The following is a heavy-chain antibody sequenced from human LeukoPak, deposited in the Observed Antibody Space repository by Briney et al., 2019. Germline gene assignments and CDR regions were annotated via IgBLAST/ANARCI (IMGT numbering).Heavy chain of an antibody. D-gene: IGHD3-3*01. CDR2: ISYDGSNK. Sequence: PGGSRTLSCAASGLTFSNYAVQWVRHPPSKGLEWVALISYDGSNKCYADSVKGRFTISRDNSKNTLYLQMNSLRGEDTAVYYCARGAPRNYDFWSGPFDYWGQGSLVTVSS. CDR1: GLTFSNYA. V-gene: IGHV3-30-3*01. CDR3: ARGAPRNYDFWSGPFDY. J-gene: IGHJ4*02.